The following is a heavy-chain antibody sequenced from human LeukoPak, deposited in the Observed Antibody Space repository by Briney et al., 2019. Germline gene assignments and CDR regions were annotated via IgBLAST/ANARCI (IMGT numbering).Heavy chain of an antibody. CDR2: IKSKTDGGTT. J-gene: IGHJ4*02. V-gene: IGHV3-15*01. CDR3: TTDNIKGRFGDKTKYYFDY. D-gene: IGHD3-10*01. Sequence: PGGSLRLSCAASGFTFSNAWMSWVRQAPGKGLEWVGRIKSKTDGGTTDYAAPVKGRFTISRDDSKNTLYLQMNSLKTEDTAVYYCTTDNIKGRFGDKTKYYFDYWGQGTLVTVSS. CDR1: GFTFSNAW.